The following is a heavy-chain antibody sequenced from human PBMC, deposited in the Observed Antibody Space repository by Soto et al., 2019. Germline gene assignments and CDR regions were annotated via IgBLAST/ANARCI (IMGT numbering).Heavy chain of an antibody. CDR1: GFTFSSYA. CDR2: ISYDGSNK. D-gene: IGHD2-15*01. V-gene: IGHV3-30-3*01. J-gene: IGHJ4*02. CDR3: ARVRADCSGGSCYQFLLDY. Sequence: GGSLRLSCAASGFTFSSYAMHWVRQAPGKGLKWVAVISYDGSNKYYADYVKGRFTISRDNSKNTLYLQMNSLRAEDTAVYYCARVRADCSGGSCYQFLLDYWGQGTLVTVSS.